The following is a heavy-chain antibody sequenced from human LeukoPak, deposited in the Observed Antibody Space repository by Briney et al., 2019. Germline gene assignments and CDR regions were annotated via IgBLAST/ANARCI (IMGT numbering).Heavy chain of an antibody. CDR1: GYTFTGYY. CDR2: INPNSGGT. J-gene: IGHJ4*02. Sequence: GASVKVSCKASGYTFTGYYMHWVRQAPGQGFEWMGWINPNSGGTNYAQKFQGRVTMTRDTSISTAHMELRSLSSDDTAVYYCARDRPYYYDSSAYYPDFWGQGTLVTVSS. V-gene: IGHV1-2*02. D-gene: IGHD3-22*01. CDR3: ARDRPYYYDSSAYYPDF.